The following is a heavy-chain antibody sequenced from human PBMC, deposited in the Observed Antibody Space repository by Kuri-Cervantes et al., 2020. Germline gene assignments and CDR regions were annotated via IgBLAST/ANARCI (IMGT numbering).Heavy chain of an antibody. J-gene: IGHJ6*02. CDR3: ARDSVGSGIKGGYYYYYYGMDV. CDR1: GYTFTGYY. Sequence: ASVKVSCKASGYTFTGYYMHWVRQAPGQGLEWMGWMNPNSGNTGYAQKFQGRVTMTRNTSISTAYMELSSLRSEDTAVYYCARDSVGSGIKGGYYYYYYGMDVWGQGTTVTVSS. V-gene: IGHV1-8*02. CDR2: MNPNSGNT. D-gene: IGHD3-10*01.